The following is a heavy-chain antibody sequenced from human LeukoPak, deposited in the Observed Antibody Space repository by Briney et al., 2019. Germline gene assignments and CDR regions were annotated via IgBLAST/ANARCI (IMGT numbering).Heavy chain of an antibody. V-gene: IGHV4-4*02. CDR1: GGSISSGNW. D-gene: IGHD3-16*01. CDR3: GRSAGFVHFDH. Sequence: SGTLSLTCAVSGGSISSGNWWSWVRQSPGRGLEWIGEIYHRGSTNYNPSLKSRVTISLDKSKNQFSLKVTSVTAADTALYYCGRSAGFVHFDHWGQGTLVTVSS. J-gene: IGHJ4*02. CDR2: IYHRGST.